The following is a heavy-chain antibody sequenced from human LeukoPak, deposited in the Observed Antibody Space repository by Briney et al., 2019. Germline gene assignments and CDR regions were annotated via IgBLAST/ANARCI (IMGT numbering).Heavy chain of an antibody. Sequence: GGSLRLSCAASGFTFSNYWMSWVRQAPGKGLEWVANIKEDGSDKNYVDSVKGRFTISRDNAKNSLFLQMSSLRGEDTSLYYCATEHWGPNSWGQGTLVTVSS. CDR1: GFTFSNYW. J-gene: IGHJ4*02. CDR2: IKEDGSDK. D-gene: IGHD3-16*01. CDR3: ATEHWGPNS. V-gene: IGHV3-7*01.